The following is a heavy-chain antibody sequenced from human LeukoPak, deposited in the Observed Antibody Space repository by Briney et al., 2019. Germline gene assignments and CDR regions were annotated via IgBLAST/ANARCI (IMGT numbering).Heavy chain of an antibody. CDR1: GFTFSTYG. Sequence: PGGSLRLSCAASGFTFSTYGMHWVRQAPGKGLEWVAFIQYDRGNEYYADSVKGRFTISRDNSKNTLYLQMNSLRAEDTAVYYCAPTGTTGFGYFDYWGQGTLVTVSS. D-gene: IGHD1-1*01. J-gene: IGHJ4*02. CDR2: IQYDRGNE. CDR3: APTGTTGFGYFDY. V-gene: IGHV3-30*02.